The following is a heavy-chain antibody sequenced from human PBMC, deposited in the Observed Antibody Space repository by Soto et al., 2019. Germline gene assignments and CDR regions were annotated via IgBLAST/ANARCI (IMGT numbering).Heavy chain of an antibody. J-gene: IGHJ4*02. CDR3: ARGPGGPDGPGDY. CDR1: GYTFTSYA. Sequence: QVQLVQSGAEVKKPGASVKVSCKASGYTFTSYAMHWVRQAPGQRLEWMGWINAGNGNTKYSQKFQGRVTITGDTSASTAYMELSRLRSEDTAVYYCARGPGGPDGPGDYWGQGTLVIVSS. D-gene: IGHD2-15*01. V-gene: IGHV1-3*01. CDR2: INAGNGNT.